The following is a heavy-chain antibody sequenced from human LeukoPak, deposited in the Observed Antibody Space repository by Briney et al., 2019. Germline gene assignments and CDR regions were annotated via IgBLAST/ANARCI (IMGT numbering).Heavy chain of an antibody. Sequence: GASVKVSCKASGYTFTSYDINWVRQATGQGLEWMGWMNPNSGNTGYAQKFLGRVTITRNTSISTAYMELSSLRSEDTAVYYCASHVLVRGVLPDYWGQGTLVTVSS. CDR1: GYTFTSYD. CDR2: MNPNSGNT. CDR3: ASHVLVRGVLPDY. D-gene: IGHD3-10*01. V-gene: IGHV1-8*01. J-gene: IGHJ4*02.